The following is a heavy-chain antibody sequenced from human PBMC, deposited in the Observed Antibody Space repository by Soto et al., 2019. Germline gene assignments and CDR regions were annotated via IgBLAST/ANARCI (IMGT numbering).Heavy chain of an antibody. CDR1: GYTFTGYY. V-gene: IGHV1-2*02. CDR2: INPNSGGT. Sequence: GASVKVSCKASGYTFTGYYMHCVRQAPGQGLEWMGWINPNSGGTNYAQKFQGRVTMTRDTSISTAYMELSRLRSDDTAVYYCARGRYGGYVKAFDYWGQGTLVTVSS. D-gene: IGHD5-12*01. CDR3: ARGRYGGYVKAFDY. J-gene: IGHJ4*02.